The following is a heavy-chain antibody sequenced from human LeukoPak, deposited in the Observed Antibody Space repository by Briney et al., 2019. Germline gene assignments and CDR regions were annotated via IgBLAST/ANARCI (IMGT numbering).Heavy chain of an antibody. Sequence: GGSLRLSCAASGCTFSSYEMNWVRQAPAKGLEWVSYISSSGSTIYYADSVKGRFAISRDNAKNSLYLQMNSLRAEDTAVYYCARDRWATTGAFDIWGQGTMVTVSS. J-gene: IGHJ3*02. CDR3: ARDRWATTGAFDI. D-gene: IGHD1-1*01. CDR1: GCTFSSYE. CDR2: ISSSGSTI. V-gene: IGHV3-48*03.